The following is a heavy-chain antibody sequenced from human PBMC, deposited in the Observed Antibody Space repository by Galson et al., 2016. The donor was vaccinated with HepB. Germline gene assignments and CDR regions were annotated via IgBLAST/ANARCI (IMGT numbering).Heavy chain of an antibody. CDR2: IYPGDSDT. CDR1: GYKFASLW. D-gene: IGHD5-24*01. V-gene: IGHV5-51*01. CDR3: ARRGHNNGLDF. J-gene: IGHJ4*02. Sequence: QSGAEVKEPGESLRISCETSGYKFASLWIAWVRQRAGEGLEWMGVIYPGDSDTKYSPPFHGQVIISADKSINTTYLQWSSLTTSDTAIYYCARRGHNNGLDFWGPGTPVSVS.